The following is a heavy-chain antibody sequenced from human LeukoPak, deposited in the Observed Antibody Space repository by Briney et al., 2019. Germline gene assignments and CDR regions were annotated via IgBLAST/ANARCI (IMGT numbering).Heavy chain of an antibody. CDR1: GGSFSGYY. Sequence: SETLSLTCAVYGGSFSGYYWSWIRQPPGKGLEWIGEINHSGSTNYNPSLKSRVTISVDTSKNQFSLKLSSVTAADTAVYYCARGGRRITIFGVVIKAESPFFDYWGQGTLVTVSS. J-gene: IGHJ4*02. CDR2: INHSGST. D-gene: IGHD3-3*01. CDR3: ARGGRRITIFGVVIKAESPFFDY. V-gene: IGHV4-34*01.